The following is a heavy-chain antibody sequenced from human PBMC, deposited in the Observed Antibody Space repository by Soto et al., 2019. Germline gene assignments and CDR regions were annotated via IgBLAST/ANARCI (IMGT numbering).Heavy chain of an antibody. V-gene: IGHV3-21*01. J-gene: IGHJ5*02. D-gene: IGHD3-22*01. CDR2: ISSSSSYI. CDR3: ARDFGLREYYDSSGYPAHNWFDP. CDR1: GFTFSSYS. Sequence: GGSLRLSCAASGFTFSSYSMNWVRQAPGKGLEWVSSISSSSSYIYYADSVKGRFTISRDNAKNSLYLQMNSLRAEDTAVYYCARDFGLREYYDSSGYPAHNWFDPWGQGTLVTVS.